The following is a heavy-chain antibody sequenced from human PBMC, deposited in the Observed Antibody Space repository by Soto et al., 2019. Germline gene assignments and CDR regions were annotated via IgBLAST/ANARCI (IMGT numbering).Heavy chain of an antibody. Sequence: QLLESGGGLVQPGGSLSLSCAVSGFSFSNYDMSWVRQAPGKGLEWVSAISSSGDITVYAYSAKGRFTISRDNSKNSLYLQMNSLSAEATAVYYCDTHYNAILDWWGQGT. J-gene: IGHJ4*02. CDR3: DTHYNAILDW. CDR2: ISSSGDIT. D-gene: IGHD2-21*01. V-gene: IGHV3-23*01. CDR1: GFSFSNYD.